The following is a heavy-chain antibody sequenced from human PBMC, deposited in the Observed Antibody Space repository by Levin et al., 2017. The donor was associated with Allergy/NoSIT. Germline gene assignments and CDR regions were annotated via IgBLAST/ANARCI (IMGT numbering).Heavy chain of an antibody. Sequence: GGSLRLSCAASGFTFSNYWMSWVRQAPGKGLEWVASIKQDGSDKYYVDSVKGRFTMSRDNAKNSVYLQMNSLRVDDTAVYYSARGADYWGQGTLVTVSS. J-gene: IGHJ4*02. V-gene: IGHV3-7*01. CDR1: GFTFSNYW. CDR2: IKQDGSDK. CDR3: ARGADY.